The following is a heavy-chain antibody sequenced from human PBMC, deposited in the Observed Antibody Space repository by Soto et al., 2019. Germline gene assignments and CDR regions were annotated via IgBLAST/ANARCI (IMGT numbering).Heavy chain of an antibody. Sequence: SETLSLTCTVSDDSVSSGRYYWSWIRQPPGKGLEWIGYIYYSGSTNYNPSLKSRVTISVDTSKNQFSLKLSSVTAADTAVYYCARPLYSYGPMDVWGRGTTVTVSS. CDR3: ARPLYSYGPMDV. J-gene: IGHJ6*02. D-gene: IGHD5-18*01. CDR2: IYYSGST. CDR1: DDSVSSGRYY. V-gene: IGHV4-61*01.